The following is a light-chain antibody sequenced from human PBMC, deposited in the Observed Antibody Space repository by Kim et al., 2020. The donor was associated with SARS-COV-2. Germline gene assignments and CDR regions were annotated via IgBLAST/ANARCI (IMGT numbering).Light chain of an antibody. V-gene: IGLV2-11*03. CDR2: DVS. Sequence: GQSVTISCTGTRRDVGGYNFVSWYQQHPGKAPKLMIYDVSKRPSGVPARFSGSKSGNTASLTISGLQAEDEADYYCCSYAGSYTWVFGGGTQLTVL. CDR3: CSYAGSYTWV. CDR1: RRDVGGYNF. J-gene: IGLJ3*02.